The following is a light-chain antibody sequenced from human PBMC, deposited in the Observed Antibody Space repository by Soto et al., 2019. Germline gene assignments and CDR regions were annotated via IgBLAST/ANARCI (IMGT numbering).Light chain of an antibody. J-gene: IGKJ4*01. CDR3: QQYYSTPQT. CDR2: WAS. V-gene: IGKV4-1*01. Sequence: DIVMTQSPDSLAVSLGERATINCKSSQSVLYSSNNKNYLAWYQQKPGQPPKLLIYWASTRESGVPDRFSGSGSGTDFTLTISSLQAEDVEVYYCQQYYSTPQTFGGGTKVEIK. CDR1: QSVLYSSNNKNY.